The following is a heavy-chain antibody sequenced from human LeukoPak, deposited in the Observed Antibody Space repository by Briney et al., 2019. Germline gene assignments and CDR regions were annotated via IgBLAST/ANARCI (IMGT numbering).Heavy chain of an antibody. Sequence: PSQTLSLTCTVSGGSINSGGYYWSWIRQLPGKGLEWIGHIYYSGSAYYNPSLKSRVTMSIDPSKNHFSLKLTSVTAADTAVYYCARQVPTTYSMVPIFDYWGQGTLVTVST. J-gene: IGHJ4*02. CDR3: ARQVPTTYSMVPIFDY. CDR1: GGSINSGGYY. D-gene: IGHD2/OR15-2a*01. V-gene: IGHV4-31*02. CDR2: IYYSGSA.